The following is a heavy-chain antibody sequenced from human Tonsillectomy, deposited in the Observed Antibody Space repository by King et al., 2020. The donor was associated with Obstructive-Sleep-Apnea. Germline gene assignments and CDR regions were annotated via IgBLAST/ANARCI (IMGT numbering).Heavy chain of an antibody. D-gene: IGHD3-22*01. CDR1: GFPFSSYL. V-gene: IGHV3-7*03. CDR2: IKQEGREK. CDR3: ARGHYYDSSGYYSKIDY. J-gene: IGHJ4*02. Sequence: VQLGGSGGGLVQPGGALGLSCAASGFPFSSYLVSWGRPAPGEGVGGGGKIKQEGREKYYVGPVKGRFTISRDNPKNPLYLQMNSLRAEDTAVYYCARGHYYDSSGYYSKIDYWGQGTLVTVSS.